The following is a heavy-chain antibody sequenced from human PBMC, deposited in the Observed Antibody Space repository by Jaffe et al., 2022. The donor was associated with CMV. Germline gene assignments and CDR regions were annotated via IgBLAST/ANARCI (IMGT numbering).Heavy chain of an antibody. CDR1: GGSISSSSYY. CDR2: IYYSGST. Sequence: QLQLQESGPGLVKPSETLSLTCTVSGGSISSSSYYWGWIRQPPGKGLEWIGSIYYSGSTYYNPSLKSRVTISVDTSKNQFSLKLSSVTAADTAVYYCARHRYSGPPPLWFDPWGQGTLVTVSS. D-gene: IGHD5-12*01. J-gene: IGHJ5*02. CDR3: ARHRYSGPPPLWFDP. V-gene: IGHV4-39*01.